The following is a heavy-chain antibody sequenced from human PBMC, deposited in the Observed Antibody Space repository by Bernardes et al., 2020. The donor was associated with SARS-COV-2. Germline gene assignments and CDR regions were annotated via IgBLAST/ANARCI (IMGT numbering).Heavy chain of an antibody. CDR2: ISGIGGAT. Sequence: GGSLRLSCAASGFAFTGYTMSWVRQAPGKGLQWVAGISGIGGATFYADSVRGRFTISRDISKNTVYLQMNSLRADDTAEYFCAKGYSNSLSYCDYWGQGAPVTVSS. CDR1: GFAFTGYT. CDR3: AKGYSNSLSYCDY. J-gene: IGHJ4*02. D-gene: IGHD4-4*01. V-gene: IGHV3-23*01.